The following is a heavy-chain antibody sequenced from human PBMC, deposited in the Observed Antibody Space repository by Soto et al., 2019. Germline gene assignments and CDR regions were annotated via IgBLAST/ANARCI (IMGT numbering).Heavy chain of an antibody. CDR3: AKETYSGPLDY. CDR2: ISYDGSNK. CDR1: GFTFSSYG. D-gene: IGHD2-15*01. Sequence: QVQLVESGGGVVQPGRSLRLSCPASGFTFSSYGMHWVRQAPGKGLEWVAVISYDGSNKYYADSVKGRFTISRDNSKNTLYLQMNSLRAEDTAVYYCAKETYSGPLDYWGQGTLVTASS. J-gene: IGHJ4*02. V-gene: IGHV3-30*18.